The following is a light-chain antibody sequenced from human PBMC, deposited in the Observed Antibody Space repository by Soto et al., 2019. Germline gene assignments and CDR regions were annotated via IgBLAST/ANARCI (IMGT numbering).Light chain of an antibody. CDR2: EVT. Sequence: QSALTQPASVSGSPGQSITISCTGTSSDVGSYNLVSWYHQHPGKAPKLMISEVTKRPSGVSNRFSGSKSGNTASLTISGLQAEDESDYYCCSYAGSNTWVFGGGTKLTVL. J-gene: IGLJ3*02. CDR1: SSDVGSYNL. V-gene: IGLV2-23*02. CDR3: CSYAGSNTWV.